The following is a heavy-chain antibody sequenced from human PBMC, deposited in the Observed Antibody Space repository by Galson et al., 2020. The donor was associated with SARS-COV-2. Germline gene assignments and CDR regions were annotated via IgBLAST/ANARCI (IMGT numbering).Heavy chain of an antibody. CDR3: AKEAQITLVRGVIVGEYSNYYYMDV. CDR2: ISSDGSDK. D-gene: IGHD3-10*01. Sequence: GESLKISCAASGFTFSDYAMHWVRQAPGKGLEWVAVISSDGSDKYYADSVKGRFTISRDNSRYTLYLQMNSLRAEDTAVYYCAKEAQITLVRGVIVGEYSNYYYMDVWGQGTTVTLSS. J-gene: IGHJ6*03. CDR1: GFTFSDYA. V-gene: IGHV3-30*18.